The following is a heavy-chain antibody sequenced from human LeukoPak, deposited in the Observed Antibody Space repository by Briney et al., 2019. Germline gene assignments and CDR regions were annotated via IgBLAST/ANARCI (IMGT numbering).Heavy chain of an antibody. Sequence: SETLSLTCVVYGGSFSGYYWSWVRQPPGKGLEWIGEINHSGNTNYNPSLKSRVTISVDTSKNQFSLKLSSVTAADTAVYYCASDGYYYDSSGYYQPLGYWGQGTLVTVSS. CDR3: ASDGYYYDSSGYYQPLGY. D-gene: IGHD3-22*01. J-gene: IGHJ4*02. CDR1: GGSFSGYY. V-gene: IGHV4-34*01. CDR2: INHSGNT.